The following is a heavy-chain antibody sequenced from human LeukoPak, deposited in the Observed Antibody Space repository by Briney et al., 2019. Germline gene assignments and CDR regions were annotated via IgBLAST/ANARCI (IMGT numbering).Heavy chain of an antibody. Sequence: TGGSLRLSCVASGFTFSGHWMSWVRRAPGKGLEWVGNIQPDGSEQYPVDSVKGRFTISRDNARNSLFLQMNSLRVEDTAIYYCASQSYARFDPWGQGTLVTVSS. J-gene: IGHJ5*02. CDR2: IQPDGSEQ. D-gene: IGHD3-16*01. CDR1: GFTFSGHW. V-gene: IGHV3-7*01. CDR3: ASQSYARFDP.